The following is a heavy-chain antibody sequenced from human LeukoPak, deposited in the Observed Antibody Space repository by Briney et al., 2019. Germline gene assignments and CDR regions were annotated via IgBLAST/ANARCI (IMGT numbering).Heavy chain of an antibody. CDR2: ISIYNGHT. D-gene: IGHD1-14*01. Sequence: ASVKVSCKASGYTFMSYGVSWVRQAPGQGLEWMGWISIYNGHTNYAQRFQGRVTMTTDASSSTAFMELRSLRSDDTAVYFCARHVKGAHAPRLYYFDYWGQGTLVSVSS. CDR3: ARHVKGAHAPRLYYFDY. J-gene: IGHJ4*02. CDR1: GYTFMSYG. V-gene: IGHV1-18*04.